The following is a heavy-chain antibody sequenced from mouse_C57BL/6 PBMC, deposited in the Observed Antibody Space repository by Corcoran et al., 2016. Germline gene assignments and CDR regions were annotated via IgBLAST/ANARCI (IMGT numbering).Heavy chain of an antibody. J-gene: IGHJ2*01. D-gene: IGHD4-1*01. Sequence: EVQLQQSGPELVKPGASVKISCKASGYTFTDYYMNWVKQSHGKSLEWIGDINPNNGGTSYNQKFKGKATLTVDKSSSTAYMELRSLTSEDTAVYYCARWLDWVCDYWGQGTTLTVSS. CDR2: INPNNGGT. V-gene: IGHV1-26*01. CDR3: ARWLDWVCDY. CDR1: GYTFTDYY.